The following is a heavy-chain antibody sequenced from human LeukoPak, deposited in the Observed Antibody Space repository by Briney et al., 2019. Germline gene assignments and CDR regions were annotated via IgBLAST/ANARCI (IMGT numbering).Heavy chain of an antibody. V-gene: IGHV1-2*02. CDR2: INPNSGGT. CDR1: GYTFTGYY. D-gene: IGHD4-17*01. Sequence: ASVKVSCKASGYTFTGYYMHWVRQAPGQGLEWMGWINPNSGGTNYAQEVQGRVTMTRDTSISTAYMELSRLRSDDTAVYYCARDGDYGDYKLSYWFDPWGQGTLVTVSS. J-gene: IGHJ5*02. CDR3: ARDGDYGDYKLSYWFDP.